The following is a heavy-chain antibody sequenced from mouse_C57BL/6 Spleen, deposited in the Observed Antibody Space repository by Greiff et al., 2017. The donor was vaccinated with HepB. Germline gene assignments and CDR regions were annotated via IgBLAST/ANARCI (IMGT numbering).Heavy chain of an antibody. V-gene: IGHV14-4*01. CDR1: GFNIKDDY. J-gene: IGHJ2*01. Sequence: EVQLQQSGAELVRPGASVKLSCTASGFNIKDDYMHWVKQRPEQGLEWIGWIDPENGDTEYASKFQGKATITADTSSNTAYLQLSSLTSEDTAVYYGTTGGSLRGFDYWGQGTTLTVSS. CDR2: IDPENGDT. CDR3: TTGGSLRGFDY.